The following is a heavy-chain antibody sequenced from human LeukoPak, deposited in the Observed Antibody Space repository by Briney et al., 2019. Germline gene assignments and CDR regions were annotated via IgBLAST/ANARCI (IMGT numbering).Heavy chain of an antibody. V-gene: IGHV4-34*01. CDR3: ASGVGAGELDY. CDR2: INHSGST. J-gene: IGHJ4*02. Sequence: SETLSLTCAVYGGSFSGYYWSWIRQPPGKGLEWIGEINHSGSTNYDPSLKSRVTISADTSKNQFSLKLSSVTAADTAVHYCASGVGAGELDYWGQGTLVTVSS. CDR1: GGSFSGYY. D-gene: IGHD1-26*01.